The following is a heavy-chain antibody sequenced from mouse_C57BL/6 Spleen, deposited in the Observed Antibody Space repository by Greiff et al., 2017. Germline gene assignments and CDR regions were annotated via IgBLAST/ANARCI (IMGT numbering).Heavy chain of an antibody. J-gene: IGHJ4*01. V-gene: IGHV5-6*01. CDR3: ARRRIYYYGSSGAMDY. CDR1: GFTFSSYG. D-gene: IGHD1-1*01. Sequence: EVQLQESGGDLVKPGGSLKLSCAASGFTFSSYGMSWVRQTPDKRLEWVATISSGGSYTYYPDSVKGRFTISRDNAKNTLYLQMSSLKSEDTAMYYCARRRIYYYGSSGAMDYWGQGTSVTVSS. CDR2: ISSGGSYT.